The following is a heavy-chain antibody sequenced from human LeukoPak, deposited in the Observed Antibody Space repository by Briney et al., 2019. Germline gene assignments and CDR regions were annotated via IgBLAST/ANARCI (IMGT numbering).Heavy chain of an antibody. Sequence: SETLSLTCAVYGGSFSGYYWSWIRQPPGKGLEWIGEINHSGSTDYNPSLKSRVTISVDTSKNQFSLKLSSVTAADTAVYYCQAGIAGEDWGQGTLVTVSS. CDR3: QAGIAGED. V-gene: IGHV4-34*01. J-gene: IGHJ4*02. CDR2: INHSGST. D-gene: IGHD6-13*01. CDR1: GGSFSGYY.